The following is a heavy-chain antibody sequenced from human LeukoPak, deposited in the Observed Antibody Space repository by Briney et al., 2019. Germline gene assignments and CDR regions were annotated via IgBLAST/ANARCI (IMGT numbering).Heavy chain of an antibody. Sequence: PSETLSLTCAVSGYSISSGYYWGWIRQPPGKGLEWIGGVYHSGSTYYNPSLKSRVTISVDKSRNHFSLNLSSVPAADTAVYYCARDNVVVVTATPTSGLDPWGQGTLVTVSS. D-gene: IGHD2-15*01. CDR3: ARDNVVVVTATPTSGLDP. CDR2: VYHSGST. CDR1: GYSISSGYY. J-gene: IGHJ5*02. V-gene: IGHV4-38-2*02.